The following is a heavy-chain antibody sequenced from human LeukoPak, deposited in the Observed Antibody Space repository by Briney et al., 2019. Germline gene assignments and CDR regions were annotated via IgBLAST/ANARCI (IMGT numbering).Heavy chain of an antibody. D-gene: IGHD2-8*01. J-gene: IGHJ4*02. CDR2: INHSGST. CDR3: ARGPPSRSPIVLMVYARGGSGYFDY. Sequence: SETLSLTCAVYGGSFSGYYWSWIRQPPGKGLEWIGEINHSGSTNYNPSLKSRVTISVDTSKNQFSLKLSSVTAADTAVYYCARGPPSRSPIVLMVYARGGSGYFDYWGQGTLVTVSS. V-gene: IGHV4-34*01. CDR1: GGSFSGYY.